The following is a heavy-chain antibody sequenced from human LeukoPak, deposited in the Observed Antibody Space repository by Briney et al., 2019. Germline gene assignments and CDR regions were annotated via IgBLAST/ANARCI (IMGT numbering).Heavy chain of an antibody. Sequence: SETLSLTCTLSCGYIKTYYWTWIRQPPGEGPEWIGYIYYSGSTNYNPSLKSRVTMSVDTSKNQFSLKLNSVTAADTAVYYCARVRLGLRVDYWGRGTLVTVSS. D-gene: IGHD3-16*01. CDR2: IYYSGST. CDR3: ARVRLGLRVDY. CDR1: CGYIKTYY. J-gene: IGHJ4*02. V-gene: IGHV4-59*01.